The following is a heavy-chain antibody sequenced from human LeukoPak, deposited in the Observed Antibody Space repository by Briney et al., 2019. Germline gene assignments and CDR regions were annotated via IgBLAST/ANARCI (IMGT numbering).Heavy chain of an antibody. D-gene: IGHD2-21*01. Sequence: SETLSLTCTVSGGSISSRGYYWGWIRQPPGKGLEWIGSVYFSGSTYDKPSLKSRVTIAVDTSKNQFSLKLTSVTAADTAIYFLGGHVPSRLPTVVVNSDWYFGLWGRGPL. CDR1: GGSISSRGYY. CDR3: GGHVPSRLPTVVVNSDWYFGL. V-gene: IGHV4-39*01. CDR2: VYFSGST. J-gene: IGHJ2*01.